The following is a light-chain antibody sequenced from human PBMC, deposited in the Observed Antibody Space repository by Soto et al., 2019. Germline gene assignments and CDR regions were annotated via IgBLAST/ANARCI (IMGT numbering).Light chain of an antibody. CDR1: SSNIGSNY. CDR3: AAWDDSLSVHVV. CDR2: RNN. Sequence: QSVLTQPPSASGTPGQRGTISCSGSSSNIGSNYVYWYQQLPGTAPELLISRNNQRPSGVPDRVSGSKSGTSASLAISGLRAEDEAEYYCAAWDDSLSVHVVFGGGTKLTVL. V-gene: IGLV1-47*01. J-gene: IGLJ2*01.